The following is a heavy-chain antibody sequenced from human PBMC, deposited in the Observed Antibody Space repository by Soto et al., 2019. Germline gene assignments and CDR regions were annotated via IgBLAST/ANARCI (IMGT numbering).Heavy chain of an antibody. CDR2: ISYDGSNQ. V-gene: IGHV3-30*03. J-gene: IGHJ3*02. Sequence: QVQLVESGGGVVQPGRSLRLSCAASGFTFSSYGMHWVRQAPGKGLDWVAVISYDGSNQYYADSVKGRFTISSDNSKNTLYLQINSLGAEDTAVYYCADSSVYYCGAFDIWGQVTMVTVSS. D-gene: IGHD3-22*01. CDR1: GFTFSSYG. CDR3: ADSSVYYCGAFDI.